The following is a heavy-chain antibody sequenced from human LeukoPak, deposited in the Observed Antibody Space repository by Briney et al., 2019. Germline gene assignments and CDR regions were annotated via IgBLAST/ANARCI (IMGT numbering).Heavy chain of an antibody. CDR3: ASDIAVAGIQDY. CDR2: ISYDGSNK. V-gene: IGHV3-30-3*01. Sequence: GGSLRLSCAASGFTFSSYAMHWVRQAPGKGLEWVAVISYDGSNKYYADSVKGRFTISRDNSKNTLYLQMNSLRAEDTAVYYCASDIAVAGIQDYWGQGTLVTVSS. D-gene: IGHD6-19*01. CDR1: GFTFSSYA. J-gene: IGHJ4*02.